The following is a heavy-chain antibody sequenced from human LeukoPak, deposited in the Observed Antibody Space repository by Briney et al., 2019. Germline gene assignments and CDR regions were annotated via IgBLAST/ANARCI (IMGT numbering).Heavy chain of an antibody. CDR2: ISSSSSYI. CDR3: ARAARRGNWFDP. J-gene: IGHJ5*02. V-gene: IGHV3-21*01. Sequence: GGSLRLSCAASGFTFSSYSMNWVRQAPGKGLEWVSSISSSSSYIYYADSVKGRFTISRDNAKNPLYLQMNSLRAEDTAVYYCARAARRGNWFDPWGQGTLVTVSS. CDR1: GFTFSSYS. D-gene: IGHD6-6*01.